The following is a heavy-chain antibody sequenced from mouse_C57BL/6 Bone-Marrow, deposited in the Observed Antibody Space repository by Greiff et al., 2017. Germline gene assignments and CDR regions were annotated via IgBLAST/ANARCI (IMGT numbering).Heavy chain of an antibody. J-gene: IGHJ2*01. CDR1: GYTFTSYW. Sequence: QVQLQQPGAELVKPGASVKLSCKASGYTFTSYWMQWVKQRPGQGLEWIGEIDPSDSYTNYNQKFKGKATLTVETSSSTAYMQLSSLTSEDSAVYYCSRPYYYGSSYRDYWGQGTTLTVAS. CDR2: IDPSDSYT. D-gene: IGHD1-1*01. V-gene: IGHV1-50*01. CDR3: SRPYYYGSSYRDY.